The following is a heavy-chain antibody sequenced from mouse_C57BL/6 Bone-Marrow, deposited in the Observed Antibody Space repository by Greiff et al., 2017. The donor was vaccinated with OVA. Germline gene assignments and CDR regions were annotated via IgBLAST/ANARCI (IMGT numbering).Heavy chain of an antibody. D-gene: IGHD1-2*01. Sequence: EVQLVESGGGLVKPGGSLKLSCAASGFTFSDYGMHWVRQAPEKGLEWVAYISSGSSTIYYADTVKGRFTISRDNAKNTLFLQMTSLRSEDTAMYYCARRHYYGWFAYWGQGTLVTVSA. CDR3: ARRHYYGWFAY. J-gene: IGHJ3*01. CDR2: ISSGSSTI. V-gene: IGHV5-17*01. CDR1: GFTFSDYG.